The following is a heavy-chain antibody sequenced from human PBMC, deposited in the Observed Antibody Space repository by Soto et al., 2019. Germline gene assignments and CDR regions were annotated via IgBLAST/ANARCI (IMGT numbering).Heavy chain of an antibody. CDR1: GFNFSSYW. CDR3: ARFYYDSSXYLPSPYYYYYGMDV. J-gene: IGHJ6*02. V-gene: IGHV3-7*04. D-gene: IGHD3-22*01. CDR2: IKQDGSEK. Sequence: GGSLRLSCAASGFNFSSYWMSWVRQAPGKGLEWVANIKQDGSEKYYVDSVKGRFTISRDNAKNSLYLQMNSLRAEDTAVYYCARFYYDSSXYLPSPYYYYYGMDVWGQGTTVTVSS.